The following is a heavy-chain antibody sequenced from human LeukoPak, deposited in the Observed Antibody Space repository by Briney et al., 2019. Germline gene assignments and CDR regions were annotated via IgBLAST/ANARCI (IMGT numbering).Heavy chain of an antibody. J-gene: IGHJ4*02. Sequence: PSETLSLTCTVSGAFFSRYYYNWIRQTPGKGLEWIGYSYYNGITKYNSSLGNRITMSLDASGRFSLRLSSVTAADTAMCYCARFYYDDTGVSYYFDSWSQGIPVTVSS. CDR1: GAFFSRYY. D-gene: IGHD3-22*01. CDR2: SYYNGIT. CDR3: ARFYYDDTGVSYYFDS. V-gene: IGHV4-59*01.